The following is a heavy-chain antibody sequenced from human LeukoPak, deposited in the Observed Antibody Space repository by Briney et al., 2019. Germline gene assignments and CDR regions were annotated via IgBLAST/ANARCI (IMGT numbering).Heavy chain of an antibody. CDR1: GYTLTELS. J-gene: IGHJ4*01. V-gene: IGHV1-24*01. Sequence: ASVKVSCKVSGYTLTELSMHWVRQAPGKGLEWMGGFDPEDGETIYAQKFQGRVTMTEDTSTDTAYMELSSLRSEDTAVYYCATGLYGYCSSTSCYTSNLFDYWGHGTLVTVSS. CDR3: ATGLYGYCSSTSCYTSNLFDY. D-gene: IGHD2-2*02. CDR2: FDPEDGET.